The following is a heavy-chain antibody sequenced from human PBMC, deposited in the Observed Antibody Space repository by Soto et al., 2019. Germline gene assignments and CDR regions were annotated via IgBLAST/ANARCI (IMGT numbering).Heavy chain of an antibody. J-gene: IGHJ6*02. Sequence: ASVKVSCKASGGTFSSYSTNWVRQAPGQGLEWMGWITTYNGNTEYAQKFQGRVTMTTDASTSTAYMELGSLRSDDTAIYYCARALTGYGMDVWGQGTTVTVSS. CDR3: ARALTGYGMDV. CDR1: GGTFSSYS. V-gene: IGHV1-18*01. CDR2: ITTYNGNT.